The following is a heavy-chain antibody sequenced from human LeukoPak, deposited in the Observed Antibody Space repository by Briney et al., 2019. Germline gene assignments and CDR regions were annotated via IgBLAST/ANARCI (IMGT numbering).Heavy chain of an antibody. CDR1: GFIFSNYA. CDR2: ISYVATNK. CDR3: ARGWELQDDYFDF. Sequence: GGSLRLPCAASGFIFSNYAMHWVRQAPGKGLEWVAVISYVATNKYYADSLKGRFTISRDNSKNTLFLQMNSLRAEDPAVYYCARGWELQDDYFDFWGQGTLVTVSS. D-gene: IGHD1-26*01. J-gene: IGHJ4*02. V-gene: IGHV3-30*01.